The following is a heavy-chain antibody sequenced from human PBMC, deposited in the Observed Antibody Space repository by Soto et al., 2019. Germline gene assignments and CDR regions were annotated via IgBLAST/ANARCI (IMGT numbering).Heavy chain of an antibody. CDR1: GFTFSAYG. CDR3: AKTGESGYGWCWFDP. V-gene: IGHV3-30*18. Sequence: QVQLVESGGGVVQPGKSLRLSCAASGFTFSAYGMHWVRQAPGKGLEWVAVISSDGSNKHYADSVKGRITISRDNYKNTVYLQMNSMRDEDTAAYYCAKTGESGYGWCWFDPWGQGTLVTVSS. J-gene: IGHJ5*02. CDR2: ISSDGSNK. D-gene: IGHD5-12*01.